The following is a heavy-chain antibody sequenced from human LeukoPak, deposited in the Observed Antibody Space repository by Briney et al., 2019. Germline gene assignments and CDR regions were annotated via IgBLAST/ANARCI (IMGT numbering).Heavy chain of an antibody. D-gene: IGHD5-18*01. J-gene: IGHJ4*02. V-gene: IGHV3-7*01. Sequence: GGSLRLSCAASGFTFSSYWMSWVRQAPGEGLEWVANIKKDGSEKYYVDSVKGRFTISRDNAKTSLYLQMNSLRAEDTAVYYCARDLSGVAGYTYGRGIDYWGQGTLVTVSS. CDR3: ARDLSGVAGYTYGRGIDY. CDR2: IKKDGSEK. CDR1: GFTFSSYW.